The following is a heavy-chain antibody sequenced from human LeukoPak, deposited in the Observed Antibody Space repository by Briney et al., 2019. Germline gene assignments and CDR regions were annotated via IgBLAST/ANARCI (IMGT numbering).Heavy chain of an antibody. CDR3: ARGYGSGSYYKGYYYYYYYMDV. J-gene: IGHJ6*03. CDR2: IYYSGST. D-gene: IGHD3-10*01. V-gene: IGHV4-59*01. CDR1: GGSISSYY. Sequence: SSETLSLTCTVSGGSISSYYWSWLRQPPGKGLEWIGYIYYSGSTNYNSSLKSQVTISVDTAKNQFALKLSSVTAADTAVYYCARGYGSGSYYKGYYYYYYYMDVWGKGTTVTISS.